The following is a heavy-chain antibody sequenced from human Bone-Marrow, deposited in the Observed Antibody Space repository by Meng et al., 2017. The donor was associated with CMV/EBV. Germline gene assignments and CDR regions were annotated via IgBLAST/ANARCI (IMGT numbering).Heavy chain of an antibody. V-gene: IGHV1-46*01. CDR3: ARDGVVPAACDI. D-gene: IGHD2-2*01. Sequence: ASVKVSCKASGYTFTSYYMHWVRQAPGQGLEWMGIINPSGGSTSYAQKFQGRVTMTRDTSTTTVYMELSSLRSEDTAVYYCARDGVVPAACDIWGQGTMVPVSS. CDR2: INPSGGST. CDR1: GYTFTSYY. J-gene: IGHJ3*02.